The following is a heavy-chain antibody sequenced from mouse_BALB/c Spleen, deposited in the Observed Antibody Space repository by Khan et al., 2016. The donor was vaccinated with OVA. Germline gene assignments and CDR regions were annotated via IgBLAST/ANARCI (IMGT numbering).Heavy chain of an antibody. Sequence: QVQLKQSGAELARPGASVRMSCKASGYTFTSNTMHWVKQRPGQGLEWIGYINPRRGYTNYNQNFKDKATLTADKSPSTAYMQLSSLTSEDSAVYYCARRTTGYTMDYWGQGTSVTVSS. D-gene: IGHD2-14*01. J-gene: IGHJ4*01. CDR3: ARRTTGYTMDY. CDR1: GYTFTSNT. V-gene: IGHV1-4*01. CDR2: INPRRGYT.